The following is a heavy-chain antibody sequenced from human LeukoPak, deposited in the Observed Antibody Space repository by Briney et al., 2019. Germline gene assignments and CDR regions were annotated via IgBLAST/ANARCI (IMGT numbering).Heavy chain of an antibody. CDR1: GGSITSGGYY. Sequence: SETLSLTCTVSGGSITSGGYYWRWIRQHPGKGLEWIGYTYYSGSTYYNPSLKSRVTISVDTSKNQFSLKLSSVTAADTAVYYCARDRGSAGGFDYWGQGTPVTVSS. CDR3: ARDRGSAGGFDY. CDR2: TYYSGST. V-gene: IGHV4-31*03. D-gene: IGHD2-15*01. J-gene: IGHJ4*02.